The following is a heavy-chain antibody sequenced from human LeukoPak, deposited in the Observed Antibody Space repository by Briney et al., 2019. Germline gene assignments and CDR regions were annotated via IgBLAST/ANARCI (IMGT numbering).Heavy chain of an antibody. CDR2: INSDGSST. CDR1: GFTFSSYW. D-gene: IGHD4-17*01. CDR3: ARAYDYGDFHRGFDP. J-gene: IGHJ5*02. V-gene: IGHV3-74*01. Sequence: PGGSLRLSCAASGFTFSSYWMHWVRQAPGKGLVWVSRINSDGSSTSYADSVKGRFTISRDNAKNTLYLQMNRLRAEDTAVYYCARAYDYGDFHRGFDPWGQGTLVTVSS.